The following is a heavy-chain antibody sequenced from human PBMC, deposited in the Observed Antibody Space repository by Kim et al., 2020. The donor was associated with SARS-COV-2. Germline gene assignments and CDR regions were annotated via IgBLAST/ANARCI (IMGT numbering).Heavy chain of an antibody. D-gene: IGHD6-6*01. V-gene: IGHV4-39*02. CDR1: GGSVSSSNYY. CDR2: IYYTGDT. Sequence: SETLSLTCTVSGGSVSSSNYYWGWVRQPPGKGLEWIGNIYYTGDTYYNPSLKSRVTISIDTSNNHFSLKLSSLTAADTAVYYCARLEYSSSSRLFDPWGQGTLVTVAT. CDR3: ARLEYSSSSRLFDP. J-gene: IGHJ5*02.